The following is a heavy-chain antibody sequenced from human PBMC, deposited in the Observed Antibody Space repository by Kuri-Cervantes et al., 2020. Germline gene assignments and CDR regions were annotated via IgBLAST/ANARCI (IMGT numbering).Heavy chain of an antibody. Sequence: SGPTLVKPTQTLTLTCTFSGFSLSTSGVGVGWIRQPPGKALDWLALIYWDDDKRYSSSLKSRLTITKDTSKNQVVLTMTDMDPVDTATYYCAHRPGDPRTGYFDLWGRGTLVTVSS. J-gene: IGHJ2*01. CDR3: AHRPGDPRTGYFDL. D-gene: IGHD2-21*02. CDR1: GFSLSTSGVG. V-gene: IGHV2-5*02. CDR2: IYWDDDK.